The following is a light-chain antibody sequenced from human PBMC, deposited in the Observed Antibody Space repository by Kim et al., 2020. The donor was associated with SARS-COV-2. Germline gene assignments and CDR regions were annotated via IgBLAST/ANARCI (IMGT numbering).Light chain of an antibody. V-gene: IGLV7-46*01. CDR1: TGPVTSSHF. CDR2: DTT. Sequence: QAVVTQEPSLTVSPGETVTLTCTSSTGPVTSSHFPYWFQQRPGQAPRTLISDTTNTHSWTPARFSGPLLGDKAALTLSGAQPEDEADYYCLLSYSGVWVFGGGTQLTVL. CDR3: LLSYSGVWV. J-gene: IGLJ3*02.